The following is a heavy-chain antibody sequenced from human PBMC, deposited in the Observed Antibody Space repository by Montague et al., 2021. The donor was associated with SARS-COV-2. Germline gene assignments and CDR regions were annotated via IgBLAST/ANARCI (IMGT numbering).Heavy chain of an antibody. CDR2: IYYTGNT. CDR1: GGSIRPYY. V-gene: IGHV4-59*01. CDR3: ARDRGSYFDSGSYNGLDS. J-gene: IGHJ5*01. Sequence: SETLSLTCTVSGGSIRPYYWTWIRQPPGKGLEWFGYIYYTGNTKYKPSLKSRVTISVDTSKNQFSLNLKSVTAADTAVYYCARDRGSYFDSGSYNGLDSWGQGTLVTVSS. D-gene: IGHD3-10*01.